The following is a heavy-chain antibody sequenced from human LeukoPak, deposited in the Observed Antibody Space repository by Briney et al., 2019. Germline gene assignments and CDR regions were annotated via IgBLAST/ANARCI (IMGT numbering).Heavy chain of an antibody. V-gene: IGHV3-33*08. J-gene: IGHJ4*02. D-gene: IGHD3-9*01. CDR3: ARDRLEAVTGDDYLDY. CDR2: IWRDGTTD. CDR1: GYSISSGYY. Sequence: LSLTCTVSGYSISSGYYWGWIRQPPGKGLEWVAAIWRDGTTDFYADSVKGRFTVSRDNSKNTVILQMDSLRAEDSALYYCARDRLEAVTGDDYLDYWGQGTLVTVSS.